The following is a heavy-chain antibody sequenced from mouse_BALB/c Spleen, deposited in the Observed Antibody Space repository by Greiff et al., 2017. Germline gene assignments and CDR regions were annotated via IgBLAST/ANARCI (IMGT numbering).Heavy chain of an antibody. J-gene: IGHJ3*01. V-gene: IGHV5-12-2*01. CDR1: GFTFSSYT. D-gene: IGHD4-1*01. CDR3: ARHELGRAWFAY. CDR2: ISNGGGST. Sequence: EVKLVESGGGLVQPGGSLKLSCAASGFTFSSYTMSWVRQTPEKRLEWVAYISNGGGSTYYPDTVKGRFTISRDNAKNTLYLQMSSLKSEDTAMYYCARHELGRAWFAYWGQGTLVTVSA.